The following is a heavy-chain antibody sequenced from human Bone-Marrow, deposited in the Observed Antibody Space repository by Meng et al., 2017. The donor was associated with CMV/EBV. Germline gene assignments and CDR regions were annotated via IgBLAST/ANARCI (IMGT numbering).Heavy chain of an antibody. CDR2: MYHSGST. Sequence: SGSSGGYSWSWIRQPPGRGREGIGYMYHSGSTYYNPALKSRVTITVARSKNQFSLKLSSVTATDTAVDYCARGDSGLPNKAEYFHHWGQGTLVTVSS. CDR1: SGSSGGYS. V-gene: IGHV4-30-2*01. CDR3: ARGDSGLPNKAEYFHH. D-gene: IGHD1-26*01. J-gene: IGHJ1*01.